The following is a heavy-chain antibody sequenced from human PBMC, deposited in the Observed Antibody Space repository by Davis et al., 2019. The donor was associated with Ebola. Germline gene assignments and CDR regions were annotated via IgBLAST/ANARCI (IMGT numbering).Heavy chain of an antibody. CDR3: ARANSSGWRD. CDR2: SNAGNGNT. Sequence: ASVKVSCKASGYTFTSYAMHWVRQAPGQRLEWMGWSNAGNGNTKYSQKFQGRVTITRDTSTSTAYMELRSLRSDDTAVYYCARANSSGWRDWGQGTLVTVSS. V-gene: IGHV1-3*01. CDR1: GYTFTSYA. J-gene: IGHJ4*02. D-gene: IGHD6-19*01.